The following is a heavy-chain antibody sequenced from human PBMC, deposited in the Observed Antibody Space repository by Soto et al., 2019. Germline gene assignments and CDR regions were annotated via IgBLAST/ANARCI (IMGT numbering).Heavy chain of an antibody. D-gene: IGHD7-27*01. V-gene: IGHV4-34*01. CDR3: ASWGPTVYWGKYYFDD. Sequence: SETLSLTCAVYGGSFSGYYWSWIRQPPGKGLEWIGEINHSGSTNYNPSLKSRVTISVDTSKNQFSLKLSSVTAADTAVYYCASWGPTVYWGKYYFDDWGQGTPVTVDS. CDR1: GGSFSGYY. J-gene: IGHJ4*02. CDR2: INHSGST.